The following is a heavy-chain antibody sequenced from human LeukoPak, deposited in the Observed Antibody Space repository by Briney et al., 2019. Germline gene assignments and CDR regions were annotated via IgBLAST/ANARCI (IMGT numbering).Heavy chain of an antibody. D-gene: IGHD3-3*01. CDR1: GGSFSGYY. V-gene: IGHV4-34*01. CDR3: ARAVIIGLHAFDI. Sequence: SETLSLTCAVYGGSFSGYYWSWIRQPPGKGLEWIGEINHSGSTNYNPSLKSRVTISVDTSKNQFSLKLSSVTAADTAVYYCARAVIIGLHAFDIWGQGTMVTVSS. CDR2: INHSGST. J-gene: IGHJ3*02.